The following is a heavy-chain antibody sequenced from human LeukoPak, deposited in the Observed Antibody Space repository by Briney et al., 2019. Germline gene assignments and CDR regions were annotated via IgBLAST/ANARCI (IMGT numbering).Heavy chain of an antibody. V-gene: IGHV3-23*01. J-gene: IGHJ4*02. CDR1: GLTFSRYA. Sequence: GGSLRLSCAASGLTFSRYAMTWVRQAPGKGLEWVSSTSGSGDRKYYADSVKGRFTISRDNSKNTLYLQMNSLRAEDTAVYYCAEGDSSGYYYRPFFDYWGQGTLVTVSS. D-gene: IGHD3-22*01. CDR2: TSGSGDRK. CDR3: AEGDSSGYYYRPFFDY.